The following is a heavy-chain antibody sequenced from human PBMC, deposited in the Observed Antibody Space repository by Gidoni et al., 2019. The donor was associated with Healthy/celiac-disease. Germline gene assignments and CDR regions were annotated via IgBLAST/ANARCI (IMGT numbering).Heavy chain of an antibody. CDR2: ISAYNGNT. D-gene: IGHD6-19*01. J-gene: IGHJ4*02. Sequence: QVQLVQSGAEVKKPRASVTVPSKASGYTFTSNGISWVRQAPGQGLEWMGWISAYNGNTNYAQKLQGRVTMTTDTSTSTAYMELRSLRSDDTAVYYCASGIAVAGLGYWGQGTLVTVSS. CDR3: ASGIAVAGLGY. V-gene: IGHV1-18*01. CDR1: GYTFTSNG.